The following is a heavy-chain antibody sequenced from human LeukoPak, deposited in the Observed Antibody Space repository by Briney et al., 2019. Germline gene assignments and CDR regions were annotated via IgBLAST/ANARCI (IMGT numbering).Heavy chain of an antibody. Sequence: PGGSLRLSCAASGFTFSSYGMHWVRQAPGKGLEWVAVISYDGSNKYYADSVKGRFTISRDNSKNTLYLRMNSLRAEDTAVYYCAKDRPPECSSTSCLAEYFQHWGQGTLVTVSS. CDR1: GFTFSSYG. J-gene: IGHJ1*01. D-gene: IGHD2-2*01. V-gene: IGHV3-30*18. CDR3: AKDRPPECSSTSCLAEYFQH. CDR2: ISYDGSNK.